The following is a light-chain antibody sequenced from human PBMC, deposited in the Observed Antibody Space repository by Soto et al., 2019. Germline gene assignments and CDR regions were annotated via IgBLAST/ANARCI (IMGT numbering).Light chain of an antibody. V-gene: IGLV2-8*01. CDR1: SSDVGGYNY. CDR2: EVN. CDR3: SSYAGIDILYV. J-gene: IGLJ1*01. Sequence: QSVLTQLPSASGSPGQSVTISCTGTSSDVGGYNYVSWYQQHPGKAPKVIIYEVNKRPSGVPDRFSGSKSGNTASLTVSGLQAEDEADYYCSSYAGIDILYVFGTGTKLTVL.